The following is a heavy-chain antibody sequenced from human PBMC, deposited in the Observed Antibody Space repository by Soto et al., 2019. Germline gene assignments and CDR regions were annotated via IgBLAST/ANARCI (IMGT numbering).Heavy chain of an antibody. CDR3: SRELSRTYYFDY. V-gene: IGHV1-46*03. CDR2: INPSGGST. CDR1: GYTFTSYY. Sequence: QVPLVQSGAEVKKPGASVKVSCKASGYTFTSYYMHWVRQAPGQGLEWMGIINPSGGSTTYARKFQGRVTMTRDTSTSTVYMELSSLRSDDTAVYYCSRELSRTYYFDYWGQGTLVTVSS. J-gene: IGHJ4*02.